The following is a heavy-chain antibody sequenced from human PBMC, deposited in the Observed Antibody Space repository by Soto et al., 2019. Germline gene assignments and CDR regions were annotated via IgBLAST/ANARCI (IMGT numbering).Heavy chain of an antibody. V-gene: IGHV1-69*13. D-gene: IGHD4-4*01. J-gene: IGHJ6*02. CDR3: ARSLKADCSNPVRPYYYGMDV. CDR1: GGTFSSYA. CDR2: IIPIFGTA. Sequence: SVKVSCKASGGTFSSYAISWVRQAPGQGLEWMGGIIPIFGTANYAQKFQGRVTITADESTSTAYMELSSLRSEDTAVYYCARSLKADCSNPVRPYYYGMDVWGQGTTVTVSS.